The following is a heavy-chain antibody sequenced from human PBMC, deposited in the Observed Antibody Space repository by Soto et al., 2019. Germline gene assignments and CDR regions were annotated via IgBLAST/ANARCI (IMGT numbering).Heavy chain of an antibody. Sequence: SGPTLVNPTQTLTLTCTFSGFSLSTSGVNVGWIRQPPGKALEWLALVYWNNDKRYSPSLKSRLTITKATSKNQVVLTMTNMDPGDAATYYCAYSFSDSGRCYYVDCGCQGTLVAVS. CDR2: VYWNNDK. J-gene: IGHJ4*02. V-gene: IGHV2-5*01. D-gene: IGHD3-22*01. CDR1: GFSLSTSGVN. CDR3: AYSFSDSGRCYYVDC.